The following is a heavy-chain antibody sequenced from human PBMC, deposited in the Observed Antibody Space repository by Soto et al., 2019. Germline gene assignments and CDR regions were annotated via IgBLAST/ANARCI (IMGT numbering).Heavy chain of an antibody. Sequence: GGSLRLSCAASGFTFSSSGMHWVRQAPGKGLEWVAVISYDGSNKYYADSVKGRFIISRDNSKNALYLQMDSLRAEDTAVYYCAKESPSVRHFDYWGQGTLVTVSS. CDR2: ISYDGSNK. J-gene: IGHJ4*02. CDR3: AKESPSVRHFDY. CDR1: GFTFSSSG. V-gene: IGHV3-30*18. D-gene: IGHD6-6*01.